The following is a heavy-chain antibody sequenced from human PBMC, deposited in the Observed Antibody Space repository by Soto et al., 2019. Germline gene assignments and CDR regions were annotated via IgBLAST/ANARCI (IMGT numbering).Heavy chain of an antibody. V-gene: IGHV4-39*01. CDR1: GGSVSSSSYY. Sequence: SETLSLTCTVSGGSVSSSSYYWGWVRQPPGKGLEWIGSVYYSGSTYYNPSLESRVTISVDKSKNQFSLKLMSLSAADMAIYYCARGGGGAALADFDYWGQGALVTVSS. D-gene: IGHD3-16*01. CDR2: VYYSGST. CDR3: ARGGGGAALADFDY. J-gene: IGHJ4*02.